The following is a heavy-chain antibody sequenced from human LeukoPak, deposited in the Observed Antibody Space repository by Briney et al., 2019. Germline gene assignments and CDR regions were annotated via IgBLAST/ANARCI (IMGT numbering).Heavy chain of an antibody. CDR3: EKGLGGNCYNAMDV. CDR1: GLTFSSYA. V-gene: IGHV3-23*01. CDR2: ISGTGDSS. J-gene: IGHJ6*02. Sequence: PGGSLRLSCAASGLTFSSYAMSWVRQAPGKGLQWVSSISGTGDSSYYADSARGRFTISRDNSKSTLYLQMNSLRADDTAVYYCEKGLGGNCYNAMDVWGQGTTVTVSS. D-gene: IGHD2-21*01.